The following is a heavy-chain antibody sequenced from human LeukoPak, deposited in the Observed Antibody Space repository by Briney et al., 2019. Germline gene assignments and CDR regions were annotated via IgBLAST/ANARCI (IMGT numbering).Heavy chain of an antibody. D-gene: IGHD3-3*01. CDR1: GNSISSGDNY. V-gene: IGHV4-61*02. Sequence: NTSETLSLTCTVSGNSISSGDNYWSWIPQPAGKGLGWIGRIYTSGSTNYNPSLKSRVTISVDKSKTQFYLKLSSVTAADTAVYYCERRHRRIFGVVIIQHAFDIWGQGTMVTVSS. CDR3: ERRHRRIFGVVIIQHAFDI. J-gene: IGHJ3*02. CDR2: IYTSGST.